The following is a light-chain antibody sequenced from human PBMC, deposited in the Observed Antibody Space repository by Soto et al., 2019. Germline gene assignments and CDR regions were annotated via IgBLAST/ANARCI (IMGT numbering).Light chain of an antibody. CDR2: EGS. CDR3: QSYDTFLSAVV. CDR1: SSDVGSYNL. Sequence: QSALTQPASVSGSPGQSITISCTGTSSDVGSYNLVSWYQQHPGKAPKLMIYEGSKRPSGVSNRFSGSKSGNTASLAITGLLPEDEADYYCQSYDTFLSAVVFGGGTKLTVL. J-gene: IGLJ2*01. V-gene: IGLV2-14*02.